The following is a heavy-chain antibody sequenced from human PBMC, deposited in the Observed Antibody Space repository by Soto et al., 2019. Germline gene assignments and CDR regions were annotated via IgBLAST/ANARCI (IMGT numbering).Heavy chain of an antibody. CDR3: ARDYYFDSSGYYYGISRAGALDI. Sequence: VSVKVSCKVSGYRFTSDYMYRLRQTTRQGLEWMGIINPSGGSTSYAQKFQGRVTMTRDTSTSTVYMELSSLRSEDTAVYYCARDYYFDSSGYYYGISRAGALDIWGQGTMVTGSS. CDR2: INPSGGST. D-gene: IGHD3-22*01. V-gene: IGHV1-46*01. CDR1: GYRFTSDY. J-gene: IGHJ3*02.